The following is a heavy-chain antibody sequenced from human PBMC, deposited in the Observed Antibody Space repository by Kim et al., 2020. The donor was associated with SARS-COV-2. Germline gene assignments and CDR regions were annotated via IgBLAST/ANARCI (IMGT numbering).Heavy chain of an antibody. CDR1: GIAFSDYY. CDR3: ASESTYYSALGSYPTADY. Sequence: GGSLRLSCVVSGIAFSDYYMSWIRQAPGKGLEFISFITHSGDTVYYADSVKGRFTVSRDNAQNLLYLQMSSLRADDTAVYYCASESTYYSALGSYPTADYWGQGTLVTVSS. CDR2: ITHSGDTV. V-gene: IGHV3-11*04. J-gene: IGHJ4*02. D-gene: IGHD3-10*01.